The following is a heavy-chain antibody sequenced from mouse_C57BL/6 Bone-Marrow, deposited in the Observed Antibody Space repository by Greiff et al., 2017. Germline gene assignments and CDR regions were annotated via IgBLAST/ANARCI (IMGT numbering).Heavy chain of an antibody. CDR1: GYSITSGYY. CDR3: AREEDYDGRAFDY. J-gene: IGHJ2*01. D-gene: IGHD2-4*01. CDR2: ISYDGSN. Sequence: ESGPGLVKPSQSLSLTCSVTGYSITSGYYWNWIRQFQGNKLEWMGYISYDGSNNYNPSLKNRISITRDTSKNQFFLKLNSVTTEDTATYYCAREEDYDGRAFDYWGQGTTLTVSS. V-gene: IGHV3-6*01.